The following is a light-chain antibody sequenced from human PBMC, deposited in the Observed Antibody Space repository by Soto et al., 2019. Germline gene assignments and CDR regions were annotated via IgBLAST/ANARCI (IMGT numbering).Light chain of an antibody. CDR2: GAS. V-gene: IGKV3-20*01. Sequence: EIVLTQSPGTLSLSIGERTTLSCRASQSVSRTSLSWYQQKPGQAPRLLISGASSRATGIPDRFSGGGSGADFTLTISRLEPEDFAVYYCQQYGDSPLFGPGTKVDIK. J-gene: IGKJ3*01. CDR3: QQYGDSPL. CDR1: QSVSRTS.